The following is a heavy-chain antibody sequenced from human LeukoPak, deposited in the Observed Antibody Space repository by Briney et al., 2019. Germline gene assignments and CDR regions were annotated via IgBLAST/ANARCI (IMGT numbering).Heavy chain of an antibody. CDR3: ARGDYFDY. V-gene: IGHV3-7*01. CDR1: GIIFSNYA. Sequence: GGSLRLSCVASGIIFSNYAMTWVRQAPGKGLEWVANIKQDGSEKYYVDSVKGRFTISRDNAKNSLYLQMNSLRAEDTAVYYCARGDYFDYWGQGTLVTVSS. CDR2: IKQDGSEK. J-gene: IGHJ4*02.